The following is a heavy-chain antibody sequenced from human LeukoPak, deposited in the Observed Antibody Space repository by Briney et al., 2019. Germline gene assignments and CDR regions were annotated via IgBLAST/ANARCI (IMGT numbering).Heavy chain of an antibody. CDR3: AKGYCSGGSCYSSSYYNMDV. Sequence: GGSLRLSCAASGFTFSSYAMSWVRQAPGKGLESVSAITGSGGGTYYADSVKGRFTISRDNSKNTLYLQMNSLRAEDTAVYYCAKGYCSGGSCYSSSYYNMDVWGLGTTVTVSS. D-gene: IGHD2-15*01. CDR1: GFTFSSYA. J-gene: IGHJ6*02. CDR2: ITGSGGGT. V-gene: IGHV3-23*01.